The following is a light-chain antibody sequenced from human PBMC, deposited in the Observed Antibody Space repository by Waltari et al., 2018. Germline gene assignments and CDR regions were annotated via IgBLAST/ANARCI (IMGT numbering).Light chain of an antibody. V-gene: IGKV3-20*01. CDR2: GAS. J-gene: IGKJ1*01. Sequence: EIVLTQSPGTLSVSPGERATLSCRASQSVSSSYLAWYQQKPGQAPRLLIYGASSRATGIPDRFSGSGSGTAFTLTISRLEPEEFAVYYCQQYGDSPWTFGQGTKVEIK. CDR1: QSVSSSY. CDR3: QQYGDSPWT.